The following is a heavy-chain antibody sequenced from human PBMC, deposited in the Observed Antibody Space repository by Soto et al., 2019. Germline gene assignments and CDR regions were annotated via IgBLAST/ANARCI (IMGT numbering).Heavy chain of an antibody. CDR3: AKGLRIAAAGTLGFFDY. CDR2: VTDSGGST. CDR1: GFTFRSYA. V-gene: IGHV3-23*01. Sequence: SLRLSCAASGFTFRSYAMTWVRQAPGKGLEWVSSVTDSGGSTHYADSVKGRFTISRDNSKNTLYLQMTSLRAEDTAIYYCAKGLRIAAAGTLGFFDYWGQGALVTVSS. D-gene: IGHD6-25*01. J-gene: IGHJ4*02.